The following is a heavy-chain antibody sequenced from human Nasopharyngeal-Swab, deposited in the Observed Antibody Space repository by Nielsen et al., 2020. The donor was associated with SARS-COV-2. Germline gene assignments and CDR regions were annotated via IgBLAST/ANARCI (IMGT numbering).Heavy chain of an antibody. D-gene: IGHD6-19*01. CDR3: AKMGLAVAVTPFDAFDI. J-gene: IGHJ3*02. V-gene: IGHV3-21*04. Sequence: GESLKISCVDSGFRDYSMNWVRQAPGKGLEWVSSISSSSSDIYYADSVKGRFTISRDNSKNTLYLQMNSLRAEDTAVYYCAKMGLAVAVTPFDAFDIWGQGTMVTVSS. CDR2: ISSSSSDI. CDR1: GFRDYS.